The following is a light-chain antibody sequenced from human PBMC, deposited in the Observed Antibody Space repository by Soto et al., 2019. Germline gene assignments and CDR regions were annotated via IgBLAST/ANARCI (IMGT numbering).Light chain of an antibody. CDR3: QQYGYYPIT. V-gene: IGKV3-20*01. Sequence: EIVLTQSPVTLSLSPGARATLSCRASQSVSSSHLAWYQHKPGQAPRLLIYAASSRATGSPDRFSGGGSGTDFTLTISRLEPEDFAVYYCQQYGYYPITFGQGTRLEI. CDR2: AAS. J-gene: IGKJ5*01. CDR1: QSVSSSH.